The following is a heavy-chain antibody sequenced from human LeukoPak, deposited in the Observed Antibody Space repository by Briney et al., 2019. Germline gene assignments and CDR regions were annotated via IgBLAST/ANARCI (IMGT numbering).Heavy chain of an antibody. D-gene: IGHD2-15*01. V-gene: IGHV3-30*04. Sequence: GGSLRLSCAASGFTFSSYAMHWVRQAPGKGLEWVTIISYDGSNKYYADSVKGRFTISRDNSKNTLYLQMNSLRAEDTAVYYCARDCGGSCQGGFDYWGQGTLVTVSS. J-gene: IGHJ4*02. CDR1: GFTFSSYA. CDR2: ISYDGSNK. CDR3: ARDCGGSCQGGFDY.